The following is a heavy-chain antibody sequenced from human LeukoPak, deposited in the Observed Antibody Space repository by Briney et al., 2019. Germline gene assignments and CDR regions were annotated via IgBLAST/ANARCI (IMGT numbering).Heavy chain of an antibody. J-gene: IGHJ6*03. Sequence: SETLSLTCSVSGDSISTSSSYWGRIRQPPGKGLEWIGSIYYSGSTYYNTSLKSRVTISVDTSKNQFSLRLNSVTAADTAVYFCARGRVSSSTWYSTYYYYFYMDVWGKGTTVTVSS. V-gene: IGHV4-39*01. CDR3: ARGRVSSSTWYSTYYYYFYMDV. D-gene: IGHD4-11*01. CDR2: IYYSGST. CDR1: GDSISTSSSY.